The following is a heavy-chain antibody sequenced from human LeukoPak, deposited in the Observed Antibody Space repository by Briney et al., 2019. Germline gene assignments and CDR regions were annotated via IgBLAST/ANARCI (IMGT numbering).Heavy chain of an antibody. CDR1: GASIRNRDYY. V-gene: IGHV4-31*03. CDR3: ASDYGGGGTGSSGLLGY. CDR2: VYSGGGP. Sequence: SETLSLTCTVSGASIRNRDYYWSWIRQHPGKGLEWIGYVYSGGGPYYNPSLNSRLTMSLDTSKNQFSLKLTSVTAADAALYSCASDYGGGGTGSSGLLGYGGQGTRVPVSS. J-gene: IGHJ4*02. D-gene: IGHD2-15*01.